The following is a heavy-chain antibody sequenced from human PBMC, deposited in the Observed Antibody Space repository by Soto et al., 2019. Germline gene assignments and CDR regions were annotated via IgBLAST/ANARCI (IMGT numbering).Heavy chain of an antibody. CDR2: INPNSGGT. Sequence: GASVKVSCKASGYTFTGYYMHWVRQAPGQGLEWMGWINPNSGGTNYAQKFQGWVTMTRDTSISTAYMELSRLRSNDTAVYYCARWSTITNGMDVWGQGTTVTVSS. J-gene: IGHJ6*02. CDR3: ARWSTITNGMDV. V-gene: IGHV1-2*04. D-gene: IGHD5-12*01. CDR1: GYTFTGYY.